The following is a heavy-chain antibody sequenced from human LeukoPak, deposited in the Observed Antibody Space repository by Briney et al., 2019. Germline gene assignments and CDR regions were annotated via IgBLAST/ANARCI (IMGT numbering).Heavy chain of an antibody. V-gene: IGHV3-23*01. Sequence: PAGSLTHPTPSSLFTIPLHTIRGVRPPPSRVQEGVAASSDSCGSTYTADSVKGRFTIPRDNSKNTLYLQMNRLRAHDPAVYYCAKVAELLAPMNGYGDHYPLGVHYRRQRPLLTDSS. CDR2: SSDSCGST. CDR3: AKVAELLAPMNGYGDHYPLGVHY. CDR1: LFTIPLHT. J-gene: IGHJ4*02. D-gene: IGHD4-17*01.